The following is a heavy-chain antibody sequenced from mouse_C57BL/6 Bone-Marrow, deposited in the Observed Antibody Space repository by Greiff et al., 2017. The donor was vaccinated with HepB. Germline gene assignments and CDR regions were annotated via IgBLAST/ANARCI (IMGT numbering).Heavy chain of an antibody. J-gene: IGHJ4*01. CDR3: ASFITTVPYAMDY. CDR1: GYSITSDY. V-gene: IGHV3-8*01. Sequence: EVQGVESGPGLAKPSQTLSLTCSVTGYSITSDYWNWIRKFPGNKLEYMGYISYSGSTYYNPSLKSRISITRDTSKNQYYLQLNSVTTEDTATYYCASFITTVPYAMDYWGQGTSVTVSS. D-gene: IGHD1-1*01. CDR2: ISYSGST.